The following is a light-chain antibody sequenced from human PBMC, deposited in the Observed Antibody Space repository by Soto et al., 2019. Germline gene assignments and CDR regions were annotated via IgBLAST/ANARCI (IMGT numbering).Light chain of an antibody. CDR1: SSDVVAYNY. CDR3: CSLTTSHTYV. V-gene: IGLV2-14*01. CDR2: EVS. Sequence: QSALTQPPSASGSPGQSVTISCTGTSSDVVAYNYVSWYQQHPGKAPKLMIYEVSKRPSGVSNRYSGSKSGNSASLTISGLQADDEADYYCCSLTTSHTYVFGSGTKLTVL. J-gene: IGLJ1*01.